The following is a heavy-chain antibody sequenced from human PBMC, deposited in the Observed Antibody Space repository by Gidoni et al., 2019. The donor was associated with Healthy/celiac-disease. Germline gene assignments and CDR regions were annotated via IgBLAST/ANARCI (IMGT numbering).Heavy chain of an antibody. CDR2: ISGSGGST. CDR3: AKDIVTTVDT. V-gene: IGHV3-23*01. Sequence: EVQLLESGGGLVQPGGSLRLYCAASGFTFSSYAMRWVRQAPGKGLGWVSAISGSGGSTYYADSVKGRFTISRDYSKNTLYLQMNSLRAEDTAVYYCAKDIVTTVDTWGQGTLVTVSS. J-gene: IGHJ5*02. D-gene: IGHD4-17*01. CDR1: GFTFSSYA.